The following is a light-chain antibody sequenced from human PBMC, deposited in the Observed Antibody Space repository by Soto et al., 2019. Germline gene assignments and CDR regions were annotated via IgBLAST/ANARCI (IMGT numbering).Light chain of an antibody. CDR3: QQFSSYPLT. Sequence: EIVLTQSPATLSLSPWERATLSCRASQSLSRSLARYQQKPGQAPRLLIYDASSRATGIPDRFSGGGSGTDFTLTISRLEPEDFAVYYCQQFSSYPLTFGGGTKVDIK. CDR1: QSLSRS. CDR2: DAS. V-gene: IGKV3D-20*01. J-gene: IGKJ4*01.